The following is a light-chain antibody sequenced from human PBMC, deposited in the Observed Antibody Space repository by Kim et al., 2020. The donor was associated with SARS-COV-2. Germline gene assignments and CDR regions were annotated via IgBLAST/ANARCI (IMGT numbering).Light chain of an antibody. Sequence: PGERATLSCRASQSVKSHLGWYQQKPGQAPRLLMYDVSNRATGIPARFSGSGFGTDFTLTINSLEPEDFAVYYCQQYSDWPPSLTFGGGTKVDIK. CDR3: QQYSDWPPSLT. CDR1: QSVKSH. V-gene: IGKV3-11*01. J-gene: IGKJ4*01. CDR2: DVS.